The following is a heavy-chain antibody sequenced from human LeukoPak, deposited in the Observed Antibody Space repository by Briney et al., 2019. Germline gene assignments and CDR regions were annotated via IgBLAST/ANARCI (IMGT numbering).Heavy chain of an antibody. CDR1: GFAVSSNY. CDR2: LYTSGST. Sequence: PGGSLRLSCAASGFAVSSNYMSWVRQAPGKGLEWVSVLYTSGSTYYADSVKGRFTISRHNSNNTLYLQMNRVRAEDTAVYYCVRVPLHPTISHFDHWGQGILVTVSS. CDR3: VRVPLHPTISHFDH. D-gene: IGHD3-3*01. J-gene: IGHJ4*02. V-gene: IGHV3-53*04.